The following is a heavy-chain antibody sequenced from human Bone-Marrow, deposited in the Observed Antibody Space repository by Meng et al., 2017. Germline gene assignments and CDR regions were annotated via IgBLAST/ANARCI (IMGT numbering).Heavy chain of an antibody. CDR2: INPKSGDT. V-gene: IGHV1-2*06. CDR1: GYNFPDYY. CDR3: ARAGGYSGYDFILAYAFDI. D-gene: IGHD5-12*01. Sequence: ASVKVSCKPSGYNFPDYYIHWVRRAPGQGLEWMGRINPKSGDTHYAQKFQARVTMTRDTSISTAYMELSRLRSDDTAVYYCARAGGYSGYDFILAYAFDIWGQGTMVTVSS. J-gene: IGHJ3*02.